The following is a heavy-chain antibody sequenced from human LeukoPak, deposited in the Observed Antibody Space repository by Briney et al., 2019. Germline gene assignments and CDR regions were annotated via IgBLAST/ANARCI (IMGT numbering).Heavy chain of an antibody. CDR1: GGSISSYY. CDR3: ARGVNSSSGSSYFDY. D-gene: IGHD6-13*01. CDR2: IYYSGST. J-gene: IGHJ4*02. V-gene: IGHV4-59*01. Sequence: PSETLSLTCTVSGGSISSYYWSWIRQPPGKGLEWIGYIYYSGSTSYNPSLRSRVTISVDKSKNQFFLKLSSVTATDTAVYYCARGVNSSSGSSYFDYGAQKPLLTVSS.